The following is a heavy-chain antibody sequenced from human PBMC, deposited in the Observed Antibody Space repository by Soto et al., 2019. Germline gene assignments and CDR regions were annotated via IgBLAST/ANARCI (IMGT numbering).Heavy chain of an antibody. CDR3: ARGRLWYSLEYFYFDH. Sequence: PSETLSLTCAVYGGSFSGYYWSWIRQPPGKGLEWIGEINHSGSTNYNPSLKSRVTISVDTSKNQFSLKLSSVTAADTAVYYCARGRLWYSLEYFYFDHWGHGSLFAVS. J-gene: IGHJ4*01. CDR2: INHSGST. CDR1: GGSFSGYY. D-gene: IGHD6-13*01. V-gene: IGHV4-34*01.